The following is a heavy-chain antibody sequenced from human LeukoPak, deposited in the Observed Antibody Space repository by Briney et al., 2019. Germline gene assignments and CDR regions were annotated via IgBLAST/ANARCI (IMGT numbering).Heavy chain of an antibody. Sequence: PSETLSLTCAVYGGSFSGYYWSWIRQPPGKGLEWIGEINHSGSTYYNPSLKSRVTMSIDTSKNQFSLRLSSVTAADTAVYYCARNAFDIWGQGTMVTVSS. CDR2: INHSGST. CDR3: ARNAFDI. CDR1: GGSFSGYY. J-gene: IGHJ3*02. V-gene: IGHV4-34*01.